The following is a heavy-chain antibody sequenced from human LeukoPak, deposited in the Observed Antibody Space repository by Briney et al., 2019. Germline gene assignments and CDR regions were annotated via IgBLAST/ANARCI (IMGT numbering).Heavy chain of an antibody. CDR1: GGSISSGDYY. CDR3: ARVEMATILFDY. CDR2: IYYSGST. J-gene: IGHJ4*02. Sequence: PSQTLSLTCTVSGGSISSGDYYCSWIRQPPGKGLEWIGYIYYSGSTNYNPSLKSRVTISVDTSKNQFSLKLSSVTAADTAVYYCARVEMATILFDYWGQGTLVTVSS. V-gene: IGHV4-30-4*01. D-gene: IGHD5-24*01.